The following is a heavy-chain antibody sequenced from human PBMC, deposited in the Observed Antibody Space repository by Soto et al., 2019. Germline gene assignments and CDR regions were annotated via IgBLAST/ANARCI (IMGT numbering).Heavy chain of an antibody. D-gene: IGHD6-19*01. CDR2: ISSSSSYI. Sequence: ESGGGLVKPGGSLRLSCAASGFTFSSYSMNWVRQAPGKGLEWVSSISSSSSYIYYADSVKGRFTISRDNAKNSLYLQMNSLRAEDTAVYYCARDQVAGTRYFDLWGRGNLVTVSS. CDR1: GFTFSSYS. V-gene: IGHV3-21*01. CDR3: ARDQVAGTRYFDL. J-gene: IGHJ2*01.